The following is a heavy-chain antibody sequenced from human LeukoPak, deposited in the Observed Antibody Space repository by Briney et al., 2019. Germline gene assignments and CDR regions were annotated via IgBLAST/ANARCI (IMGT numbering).Heavy chain of an antibody. J-gene: IGHJ4*02. Sequence: SVKVSCKASGGTFSSYAISWVRQAPGQGLEWMGGIIPIFGTANYAQKFQGIVTITADKSTSTVYMELSSLRSEDTAVYYCARDGAPISGHDYWGQGTLVTVSS. V-gene: IGHV1-69*06. CDR1: GGTFSSYA. CDR2: IIPIFGTA. D-gene: IGHD6-25*01. CDR3: ARDGAPISGHDY.